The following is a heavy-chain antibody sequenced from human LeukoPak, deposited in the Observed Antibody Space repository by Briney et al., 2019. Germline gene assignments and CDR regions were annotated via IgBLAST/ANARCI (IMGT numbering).Heavy chain of an antibody. CDR1: GGSFSGYY. J-gene: IGHJ5*02. V-gene: IGHV4-34*01. CDR3: ARQLSSYDFWSGYYKT. Sequence: SETLSLTCAVYGGSFSGYYWSWIRQPPGKGLEWIGEINHSGSTNYNPSLKSRVTISVDTSKNQFSLKLSSVTAADTAVYYCARQLSSYDFWSGYYKTWGQGTLVTVSS. D-gene: IGHD3-3*01. CDR2: INHSGST.